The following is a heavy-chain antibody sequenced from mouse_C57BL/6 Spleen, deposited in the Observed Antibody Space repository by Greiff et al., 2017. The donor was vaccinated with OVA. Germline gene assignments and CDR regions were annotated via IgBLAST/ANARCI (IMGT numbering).Heavy chain of an antibody. CDR3: ARGGSTTVVDY. CDR1: GYTFTSYW. CDR2: IDPSDSYT. D-gene: IGHD1-1*01. V-gene: IGHV1-69*01. Sequence: VQLQQPGAELVMPGASVKLSCKASGYTFTSYWMHWVKQRPGQGLEWIGEIDPSDSYTNYNQKFKGKSTLTVDKSSSTAYMQLSSLTSEDSAVYYCARGGSTTVVDYWGQGTTLTVSS. J-gene: IGHJ2*01.